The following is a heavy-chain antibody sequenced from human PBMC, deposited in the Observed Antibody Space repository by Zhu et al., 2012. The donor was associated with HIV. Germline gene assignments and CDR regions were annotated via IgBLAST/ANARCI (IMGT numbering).Heavy chain of an antibody. CDR2: IYISGNT. D-gene: IGHD3-22*01. J-gene: IGHJ3*02. V-gene: IGHV4-4*07. Sequence: QVQLQESGPGLVKPSETLSLTCSVSGGSMSGDYWTWVWQPAGKRLEWIGRIYISGNTNYNPSLKSRVTMSIDTSKNQFSLQLTSVTAADTAIYYCARADYYDTSGLAGAFDIWGQGTIVTVSS. CDR1: GGSMSGDY. CDR3: ARADYYDTSGLAGAFDI.